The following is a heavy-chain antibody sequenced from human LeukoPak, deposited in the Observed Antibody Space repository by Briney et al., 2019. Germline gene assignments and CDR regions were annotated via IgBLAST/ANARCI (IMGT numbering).Heavy chain of an antibody. CDR1: GFTFDDYA. CDR3: AKGYCSSTSCYTDY. D-gene: IGHD2-2*02. J-gene: IGHJ4*02. CDR2: ISWNSGSI. Sequence: GRSLRLSCAASGFTFDDYAMHWVRHAPGKGLEWVSGISWNSGSIGYADSVKGRFTISRDNAKNSLYLQMNSLRAEDMALYYCAKGYCSSTSCYTDYWGQGTLVTVSS. V-gene: IGHV3-9*03.